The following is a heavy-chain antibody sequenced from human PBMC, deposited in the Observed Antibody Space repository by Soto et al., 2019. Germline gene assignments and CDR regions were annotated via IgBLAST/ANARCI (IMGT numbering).Heavy chain of an antibody. CDR2: TYYSGST. CDR1: GGSISSSSYY. Sequence: QLQLQESGPGLVKPSETLSLPCPVSGGSISSSSYYWGGIRQPPGTGLEWIGSTYYSGSTYYNPSLKRRVTIYVDTAQNQFSLKLSSVTAEGTAVYYCARLVGRLRYCYYGMDVLGQGTTVNVSS. V-gene: IGHV4-39*01. CDR3: ARLVGRLRYCYYGMDV. D-gene: IGHD2-15*01. J-gene: IGHJ6*02.